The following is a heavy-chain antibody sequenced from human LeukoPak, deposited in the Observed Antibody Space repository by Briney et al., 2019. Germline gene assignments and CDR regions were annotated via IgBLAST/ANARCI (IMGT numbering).Heavy chain of an antibody. Sequence: PGGSLRLSCAASGFTFSDYYMNWIRQAPGKGLEWVSYISSSGSTRYYADSVKGRFTISRDNAKNSLYLQMNSLRAEDTAVYYCARDGHYYDSSGFMGYWGQGTLVTVSS. J-gene: IGHJ4*02. CDR3: ARDGHYYDSSGFMGY. D-gene: IGHD3-22*01. CDR1: GFTFSDYY. V-gene: IGHV3-11*04. CDR2: ISSSGSTR.